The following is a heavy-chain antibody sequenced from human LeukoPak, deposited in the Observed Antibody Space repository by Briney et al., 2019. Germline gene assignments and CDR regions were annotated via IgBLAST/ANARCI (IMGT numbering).Heavy chain of an antibody. J-gene: IGHJ4*02. V-gene: IGHV4-39*07. Sequence: PSETLSLTCTVSGGSISSSSYYWGWIRQPPGKGLEWIGSIYYSGSTYYNPSLKSRVTISVDTSKNQFSLKLSPVTAADTAVYYCARLGSDSSGSNDYWGQGTLVTVSS. CDR2: IYYSGST. CDR3: ARLGSDSSGSNDY. CDR1: GGSISSSSYY. D-gene: IGHD3-22*01.